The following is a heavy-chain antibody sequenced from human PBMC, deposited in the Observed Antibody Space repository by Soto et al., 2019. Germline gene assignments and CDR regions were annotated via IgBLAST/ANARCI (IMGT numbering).Heavy chain of an antibody. V-gene: IGHV3-48*03. J-gene: IGHJ4*03. CDR2: ISGTGFTK. Sequence: GGSLRLSFAASGFNFSNYDMNWVRQAPGGGLEWISFISGTGFTKYYAYSAWPRFTISIDNYQSSPFLQMDSLTVDDSGIYFLPRGGFXWGQAVPVTASX. CDR3: PRGGFX. CDR1: GFNFSNYD.